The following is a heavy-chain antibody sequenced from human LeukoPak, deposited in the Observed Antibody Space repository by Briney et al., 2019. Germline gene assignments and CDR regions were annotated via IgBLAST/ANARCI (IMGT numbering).Heavy chain of an antibody. CDR3: AKSAENVVVTAIYYYYYMDV. CDR1: GFTFSNYA. V-gene: IGHV3-23*01. D-gene: IGHD2-21*02. J-gene: IGHJ6*03. CDR2: LSGSGGTT. Sequence: GGSLRLSCAASGFTFSNYAMNWVRQTPGKGLEWISTLSGSGGTTYYADSVKGRFTISRDNSKNTLYLQINSLRAEDTAIYYCAKSAENVVVTAIYYYYYMDVWGKGTTVTVSS.